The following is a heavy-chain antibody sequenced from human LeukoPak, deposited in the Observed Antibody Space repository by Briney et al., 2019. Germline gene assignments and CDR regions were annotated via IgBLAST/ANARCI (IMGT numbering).Heavy chain of an antibody. CDR2: INHSGST. V-gene: IGHV4-34*01. CDR1: GGSFSDSY. J-gene: IGHJ3*02. Sequence: SETLSLTCAVYGGSFSDSYWSWIRQPPGKGLEWVGEINHSGSTNYNPSLKSRVTISVDTSKNQFSLKLSSVTAADTAVYYCARVVPHIVRAFDIWGQGTMVIVSS. CDR3: ARVVPHIVRAFDI. D-gene: IGHD5-12*01.